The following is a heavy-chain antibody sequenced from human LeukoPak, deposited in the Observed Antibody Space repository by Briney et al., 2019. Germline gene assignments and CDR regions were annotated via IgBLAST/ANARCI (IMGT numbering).Heavy chain of an antibody. CDR2: IFPSGGEI. V-gene: IGHV3-23*01. J-gene: IGHJ6*03. CDR1: GFTFSTFA. Sequence: GGSLRLSCAASGFTFSTFAMIWVRQPPGKGLEWVSSIFPSGGEIHYADSVKGRFTISRDNSRNTLYLQMNSLRAEDTAVYYCAKTEQQLENYYYYYMDVWGKGTTVTISS. CDR3: AKTEQQLENYYYYYMDV. D-gene: IGHD6-13*01.